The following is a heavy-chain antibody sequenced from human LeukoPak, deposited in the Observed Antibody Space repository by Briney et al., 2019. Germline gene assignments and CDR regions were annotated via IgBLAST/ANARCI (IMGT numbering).Heavy chain of an antibody. CDR2: TYHSGST. CDR1: GGSFSGYY. V-gene: IGHV4-34*01. CDR3: ARGRRIVVVLGATRTHRDYYMDV. D-gene: IGHD2-15*01. J-gene: IGHJ6*03. Sequence: SETLSPTCAVYGGSFSGYYWSWIRQSPGKGLEWIGETYHSGSTNYNSSLKSRVTISLDTSKNQFSLKLSSVTAADTAVYYCARGRRIVVVLGATRTHRDYYMDVWGKGTTVTVSS.